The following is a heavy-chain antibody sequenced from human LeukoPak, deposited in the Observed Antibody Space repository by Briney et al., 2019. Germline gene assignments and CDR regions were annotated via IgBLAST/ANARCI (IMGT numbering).Heavy chain of an antibody. J-gene: IGHJ4*02. CDR3: ARVKAYDSSGYYVGRFDY. V-gene: IGHV1-2*02. CDR2: INPNSGGT. CDR1: GYTFTGYY. D-gene: IGHD3-22*01. Sequence: GASVKVSCKASGYTFTGYYMHWVRQAPGQGLEWMGWINPNSGGTNYAQKFQGRVTMTRDTSISIAYMELSRLRSDDTAVYYCARVKAYDSSGYYVGRFDYWGQGTLVTVSS.